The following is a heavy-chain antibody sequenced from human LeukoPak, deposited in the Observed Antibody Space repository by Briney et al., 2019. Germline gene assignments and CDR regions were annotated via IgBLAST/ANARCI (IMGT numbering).Heavy chain of an antibody. J-gene: IGHJ6*03. CDR3: ARRGNYYYYMDV. CDR1: GYTFTSYY. D-gene: IGHD3-16*01. Sequence: GASVKVSCKAFGYTFTSYYMHWVRQAPGQGLEWMGIINPSGGSTSYAQKFQGRVTMTRDMSTSTVYMELSSLRSEDTAVYYCARRGNYYYYMDVWGKGTTVTVSS. CDR2: INPSGGST. V-gene: IGHV1-46*01.